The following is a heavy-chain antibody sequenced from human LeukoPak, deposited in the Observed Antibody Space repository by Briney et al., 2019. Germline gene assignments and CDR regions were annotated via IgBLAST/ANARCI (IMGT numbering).Heavy chain of an antibody. CDR3: ARSRPDSSGYYFDY. CDR2: ISRSGSTV. CDR1: GFTFREYS. J-gene: IGHJ4*02. V-gene: IGHV3-11*01. D-gene: IGHD3-22*01. Sequence: GVSLRLSCAASGFTFREYSMSWIRQAPGKGLEWLSYISRSGSTVYYADSVEGRFTISRDNAKNSLFLQMNSLRAEDTAVYYCARSRPDSSGYYFDYWGQGTLVTVSS.